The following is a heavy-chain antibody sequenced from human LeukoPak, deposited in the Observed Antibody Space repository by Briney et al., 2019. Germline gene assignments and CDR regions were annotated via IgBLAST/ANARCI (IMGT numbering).Heavy chain of an antibody. V-gene: IGHV1-18*01. D-gene: IGHD3-22*01. CDR1: GYTFTTYG. Sequence: VASVKVSCKASGYTFTTYGISWVRQAPGQGLEWMGWISFYNGNTNYAQKFQGRVTMTRDTSISTAYMELSRLRSDDTAVYYCARGGSGYYYPFDYWGQGTLVTVSS. J-gene: IGHJ4*02. CDR2: ISFYNGNT. CDR3: ARGGSGYYYPFDY.